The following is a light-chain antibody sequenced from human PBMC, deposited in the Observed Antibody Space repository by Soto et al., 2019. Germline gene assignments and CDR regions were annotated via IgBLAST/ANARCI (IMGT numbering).Light chain of an antibody. CDR1: QSVNSN. CDR2: GAS. J-gene: IGKJ5*01. CDR3: KQYKEWPPFT. V-gene: IGKV3-15*01. Sequence: EIVMTQSPATLSVSPGERATLSCRARQSVNSNLAWYQQKPGQAPRLLILGASTRATGIPARFSGSGSGTEFTLSISSLESEDFAVYYCKQYKEWPPFTFGQGTRLEIK.